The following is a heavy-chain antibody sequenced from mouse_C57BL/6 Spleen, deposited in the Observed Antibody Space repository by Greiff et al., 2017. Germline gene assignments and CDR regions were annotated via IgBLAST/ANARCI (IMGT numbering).Heavy chain of an antibody. V-gene: IGHV1-62-2*01. CDR2: FYPGSGSI. D-gene: IGHD1-1*01. CDR3: ERRSHYYGSGYDYFDY. Sequence: QVQLKESGAELVKPGASVKLSCTASGYTFTEYTIHWVHQRSGQGLEWIGWFYPGSGSIKYNENFKDKATFTADKSSSTVYMELSRLTSEDSAVYFCERRSHYYGSGYDYFDYWGQGTTLTVSS. CDR1: GYTFTEYT. J-gene: IGHJ2*01.